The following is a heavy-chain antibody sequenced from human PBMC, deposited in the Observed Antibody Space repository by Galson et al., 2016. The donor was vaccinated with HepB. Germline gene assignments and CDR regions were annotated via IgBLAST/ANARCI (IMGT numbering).Heavy chain of an antibody. J-gene: IGHJ4*02. Sequence: PALVKPTQTLTLTCTFSGFSLSTGGEGVGWIRQPPGKALEWLALIYWDDDKRYSPSLKSRLTIAEDTSRKQVVLTMTNMDPVDTATYFCAHKRRFSSGWMFDYWGQGTLGTVSS. CDR2: IYWDDDK. V-gene: IGHV2-5*02. D-gene: IGHD6-19*01. CDR1: GFSLSTGGEG. CDR3: AHKRRFSSGWMFDY.